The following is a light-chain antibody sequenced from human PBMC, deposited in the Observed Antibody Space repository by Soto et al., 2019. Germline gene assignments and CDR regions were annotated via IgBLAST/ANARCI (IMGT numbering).Light chain of an antibody. Sequence: ILMTQSPGARSLSPGVRATLSCRASQSVGRNYLAWYQQKPGQPPRLLIYGGSSRATDIPARFSGSGSGTDFTLTISSLEPEDFAVYYCQQRSNWPWTFGQGTKVDIK. CDR2: GGS. CDR3: QQRSNWPWT. J-gene: IGKJ1*01. V-gene: IGKV3D-20*02. CDR1: QSVGRNY.